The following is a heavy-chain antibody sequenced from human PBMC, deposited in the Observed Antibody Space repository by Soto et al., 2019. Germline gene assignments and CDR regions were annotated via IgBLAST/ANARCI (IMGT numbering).Heavy chain of an antibody. J-gene: IGHJ5*02. CDR1: GYSFTNND. CDR3: ARMATFGSLNWFDP. Sequence: ASVKVSCKASGYSFTNNDVAWVRQATGQGLGWMGWMNPGSGDTGYAQKFQGRVTMTRDISIATAYMELSSLRSDDTAIYYCARMATFGSLNWFDPWGQGTLVTVSS. D-gene: IGHD3-16*01. CDR2: MNPGSGDT. V-gene: IGHV1-8*01.